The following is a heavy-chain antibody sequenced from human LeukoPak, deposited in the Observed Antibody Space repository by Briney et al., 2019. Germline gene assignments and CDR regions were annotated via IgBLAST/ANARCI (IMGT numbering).Heavy chain of an antibody. D-gene: IGHD3-10*01. CDR2: IDPNSGGT. V-gene: IGHV1-2*02. CDR3: ARDPSRYYGSESYYSFMDV. Sequence: ASVKVSCKASGYSFTGYYIHWVRQAPGQGLEWMGWIDPNSGGTIYAQKFQGRVTMTRDTSISTAYMELSRLRSDDTAVYYCARDPSRYYGSESYYSFMDVWGQGTTVTVSS. CDR1: GYSFTGYY. J-gene: IGHJ6*02.